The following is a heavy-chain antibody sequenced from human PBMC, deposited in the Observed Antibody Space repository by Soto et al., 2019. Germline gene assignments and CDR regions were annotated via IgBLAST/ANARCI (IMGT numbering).Heavy chain of an antibody. CDR1: GFTFSSYS. Sequence: GGSLRLSCAASGFTFSSYSMNWVRQAPGKGLEWVSYSSSSSSTIYYADSVKGRFTISRDNAKNSLYLQMNSLRDEDTAVYYCASLVRQHLPPLGPWGRGTLVTVSS. J-gene: IGHJ5*02. V-gene: IGHV3-48*02. CDR3: ASLVRQHLPPLGP. CDR2: SSSSSSTI. D-gene: IGHD6-13*01.